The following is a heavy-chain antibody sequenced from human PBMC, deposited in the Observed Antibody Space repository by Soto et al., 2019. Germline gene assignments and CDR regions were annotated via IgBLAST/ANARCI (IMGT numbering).Heavy chain of an antibody. Sequence: QVQLQESGPGLVKPSQTLSLTCTVSGDSVSSGGAYLSWIRQHPGKGLEWIGYIYYSGSANYTPSLKSRLTISLDTSQHQVSLRLSSVTAADTAVYYCARLKSRYYKIISSSFDYWGRGTLVTVS. CDR2: IYYSGSA. CDR3: ARLKSRYYKIISSSFDY. V-gene: IGHV4-31*03. CDR1: GDSVSSGGAY. J-gene: IGHJ4*02. D-gene: IGHD3-10*01.